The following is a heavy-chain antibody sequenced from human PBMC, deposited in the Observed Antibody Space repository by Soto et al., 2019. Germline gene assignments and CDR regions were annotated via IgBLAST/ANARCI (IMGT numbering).Heavy chain of an antibody. Sequence: GSVKVSFKAYGYTFTGYYMHLVRQAPGQGLEWMGWMNPNSGGTNYAQKFHGRVTMTRDTSISTAYMELSRLRSDDTAVYYCASTSPRSTSPLQAYYYGMDVWGQGTTVTVSS. D-gene: IGHD2-2*01. CDR2: MNPNSGGT. CDR3: ASTSPRSTSPLQAYYYGMDV. V-gene: IGHV1-2*02. CDR1: GYTFTGYY. J-gene: IGHJ6*01.